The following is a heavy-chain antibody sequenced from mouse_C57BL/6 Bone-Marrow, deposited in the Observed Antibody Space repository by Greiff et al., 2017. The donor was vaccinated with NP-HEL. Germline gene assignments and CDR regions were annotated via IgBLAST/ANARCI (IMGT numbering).Heavy chain of an antibody. J-gene: IGHJ1*03. CDR1: GFTFSDAW. V-gene: IGHV6-6*01. D-gene: IGHD2-3*01. CDR2: IRNKANNHAT. CDR3: TIYDGYWYFDV. Sequence: VQLKESGGGLVQPGGSMKLSCAASGFTFSDAWMDWVRQSPEKGLEWVAEIRNKANNHATYYAESVKGRFTISRDDSKRSVYLQMNSLRAEDTGIYYCTIYDGYWYFDVWGTGTTVTVSS.